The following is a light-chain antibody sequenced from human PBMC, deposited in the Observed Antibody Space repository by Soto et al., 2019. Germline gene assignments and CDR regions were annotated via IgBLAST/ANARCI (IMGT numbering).Light chain of an antibody. Sequence: EIVMTQSPATLSLSPGERATLSCMASQSVSSNLAWYQQKPGQAPRLLIYGASTRASAIPARFSGSGSGTEFPLTISSLQSEDFAVYYCQQYNNWPLYTFGQGTKRESK. CDR2: GAS. V-gene: IGKV3-15*01. J-gene: IGKJ2*01. CDR3: QQYNNWPLYT. CDR1: QSVSSN.